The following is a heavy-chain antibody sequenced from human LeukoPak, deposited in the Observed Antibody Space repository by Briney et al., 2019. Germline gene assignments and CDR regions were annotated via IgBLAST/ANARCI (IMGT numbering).Heavy chain of an antibody. CDR3: ARDRTEQWLVPGAFDI. CDR1: GFTFSSYS. D-gene: IGHD6-19*01. Sequence: PGGSLRLSCAASGFTFSSYSMNWVRQAPGRGLEWVSSISSSSSYIYYADSVKGRFTISRDNAKNSLYLQMNSLRAGDTAVYYCARDRTEQWLVPGAFDIWGQGTMVTVSS. CDR2: ISSSSSYI. V-gene: IGHV3-21*01. J-gene: IGHJ3*02.